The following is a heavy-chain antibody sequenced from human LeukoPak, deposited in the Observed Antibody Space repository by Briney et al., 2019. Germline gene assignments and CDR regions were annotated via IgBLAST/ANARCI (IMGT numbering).Heavy chain of an antibody. CDR2: IIPIFGTA. Sequence: ASVTVSCKASGYTFTSYYMHWVRQAPGQGLEWMGGIIPIFGTANYAQKFQGRVTITADESTSTAYMELSSLRSEDTAVYYCARGECSGGSCYVYFDYWGQGTLVTVSS. D-gene: IGHD2-15*01. V-gene: IGHV1-69*13. CDR3: ARGECSGGSCYVYFDY. CDR1: GYTFTSYY. J-gene: IGHJ4*02.